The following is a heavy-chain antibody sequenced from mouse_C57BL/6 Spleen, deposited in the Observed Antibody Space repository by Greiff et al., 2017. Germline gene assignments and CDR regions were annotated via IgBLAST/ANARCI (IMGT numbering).Heavy chain of an antibody. D-gene: IGHD4-1*01. CDR1: GFTFSSYG. Sequence: EVKLVESGGDLVKPGGSLKLSCAASGFTFSSYGMSWVRQTPDKRLEWVATISSGGSYTYYPDSVKGRFTISRDNAKNTLYLQMSSLKSEDTAMYYCARRNWDKDFDYWGQGTTLTVSS. V-gene: IGHV5-6*02. CDR3: ARRNWDKDFDY. J-gene: IGHJ2*01. CDR2: ISSGGSYT.